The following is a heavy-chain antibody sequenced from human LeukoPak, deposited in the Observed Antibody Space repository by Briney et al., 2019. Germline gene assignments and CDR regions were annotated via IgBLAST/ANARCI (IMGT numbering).Heavy chain of an antibody. CDR3: VRAMAPLDTFNYQYAMDV. D-gene: IGHD5-24*01. CDR2: MNPNSGNT. V-gene: IGHV1-8*02. CDR1: GGTFSSYA. J-gene: IGHJ6*02. Sequence: ASVKVSCKAPGGTFSSYAISWVRQAPGQGLEWMGWMNPNSGNTGYAQKFQGRFTLTRETFISTAYMELSSLRSDDTAVYYCVRAMAPLDTFNYQYAMDVWGQGTMVTVSS.